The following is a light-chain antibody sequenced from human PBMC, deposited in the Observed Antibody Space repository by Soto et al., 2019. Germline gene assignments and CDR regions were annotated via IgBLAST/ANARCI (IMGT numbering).Light chain of an antibody. V-gene: IGKV3-15*01. CDR2: GAS. Sequence: EIVMPQSPATLSVSPGERATLSCRASQSVSSNLAWYQQKPGQAPRLLIYGASTRATGIPARFSGSGSGTEFTLTISSLQSEDCAVYYCQQYNNLPRTFGQGTKVEIK. CDR1: QSVSSN. J-gene: IGKJ1*01. CDR3: QQYNNLPRT.